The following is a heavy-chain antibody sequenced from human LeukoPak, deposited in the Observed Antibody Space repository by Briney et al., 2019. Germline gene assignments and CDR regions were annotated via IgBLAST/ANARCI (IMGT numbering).Heavy chain of an antibody. Sequence: PGGSLRFSCAASGFTFSSYSMNWVRQAPGKGLKWVSSIISSSYIYYADSVKGRFTISRDNAKNSLYLQMNSLRAEDTAVYYCASVPPSIAVAGTDDYWGQGTLVTVSS. CDR3: ASVPPSIAVAGTDDY. J-gene: IGHJ4*02. CDR1: GFTFSSYS. V-gene: IGHV3-21*01. CDR2: IISSSYI. D-gene: IGHD6-19*01.